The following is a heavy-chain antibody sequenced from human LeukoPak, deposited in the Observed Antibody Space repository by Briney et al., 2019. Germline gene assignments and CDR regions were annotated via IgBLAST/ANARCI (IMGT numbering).Heavy chain of an antibody. CDR2: IYTSGST. J-gene: IGHJ4*02. Sequence: PSETLSLTCTVSGASISSSSYYWGWIRQPPGKGLEWIGRIYTSGSTNYNPSLKSRVTISGDTSKNQFSLRLSSVTAADTAVYYCARASYSYDINGWVPFDYWGQGTLVTVSS. D-gene: IGHD3-22*01. CDR3: ARASYSYDINGWVPFDY. V-gene: IGHV4-39*07. CDR1: GASISSSSYY.